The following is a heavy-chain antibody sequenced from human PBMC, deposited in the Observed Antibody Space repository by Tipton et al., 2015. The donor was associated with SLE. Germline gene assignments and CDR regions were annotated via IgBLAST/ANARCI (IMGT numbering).Heavy chain of an antibody. J-gene: IGHJ2*01. CDR3: ARGSDGEYVRYFDV. V-gene: IGHV4-4*07. D-gene: IGHD4-17*01. Sequence: TLSLTCTVSGDSISFDYWSWIRQSAGRGLEWIGRIYSSGDRDYNPSLRSRVTMSIDASQNRVSLRLKSVSAADTAVYYCARGSDGEYVRYFDVWGPGTLVTVSS. CDR2: IYSSGDR. CDR1: GDSISFDY.